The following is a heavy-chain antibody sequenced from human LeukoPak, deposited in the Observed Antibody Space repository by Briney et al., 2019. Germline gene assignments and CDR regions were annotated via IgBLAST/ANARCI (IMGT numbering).Heavy chain of an antibody. D-gene: IGHD3-10*01. CDR3: ARGLPHGSGSCFDY. J-gene: IGHJ4*02. CDR2: IHHSGTT. CDR1: DYSTSNGYY. V-gene: IGHV4-38-2*01. Sequence: SETLSLTSVVSDYSTSNGYYWGWIRQSPGKGLEWIGSIHHSGTTFYNPSLKSRVTISVDTSKNQVSLKVNSVTAADTAVYYCARGLPHGSGSCFDYWGQGTLVTVSS.